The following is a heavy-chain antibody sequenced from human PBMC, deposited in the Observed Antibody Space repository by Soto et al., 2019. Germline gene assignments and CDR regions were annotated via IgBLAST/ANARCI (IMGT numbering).Heavy chain of an antibody. D-gene: IGHD1-1*01. V-gene: IGHV1-18*01. CDR3: AKRLSSLEPFDY. CDR2: ISAYNGNT. CDR1: GYTFTSYG. J-gene: IGHJ4*02. Sequence: GASVKIACKASGYTFTSYGISWVRQAPGQGLEWMGWISAYNGNTNYAQKLQGRVTMTTDTSTSTAYMELRSLRSDDTAVYYCAKRLSSLEPFDYWGQGTLVTVSS.